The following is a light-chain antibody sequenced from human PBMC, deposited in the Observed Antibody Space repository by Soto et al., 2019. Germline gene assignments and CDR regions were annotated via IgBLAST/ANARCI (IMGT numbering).Light chain of an antibody. CDR1: QSVSSSY. V-gene: IGKV3D-20*02. CDR2: DAS. J-gene: IGKJ5*01. Sequence: EIVLTQSPGTLSLSPGERATLSCRASQSVSSSYLAWYQQKPGQAPRLLISDASNRATGIPARFSGSGSGTDFTPTISSLEPEDFAVYYCHQRQYWPPITFGQGTRLEI. CDR3: HQRQYWPPIT.